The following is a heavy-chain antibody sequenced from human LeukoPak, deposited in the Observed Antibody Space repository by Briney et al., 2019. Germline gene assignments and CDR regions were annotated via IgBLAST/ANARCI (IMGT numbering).Heavy chain of an antibody. CDR3: AKDWHPEVTTFHY. D-gene: IGHD4-17*01. CDR1: GFTFDDYA. CDR2: ISWNSGSI. Sequence: PGGSLRLSCAASGFTFDDYAMHWVRQAPGKGLEWVSGISWNSGSIGYADSVKGRFTISRDNAKNSLYLQMNSLRAEDTALYYCAKDWHPEVTTFHYWGQGTLVTVSS. J-gene: IGHJ4*02. V-gene: IGHV3-9*01.